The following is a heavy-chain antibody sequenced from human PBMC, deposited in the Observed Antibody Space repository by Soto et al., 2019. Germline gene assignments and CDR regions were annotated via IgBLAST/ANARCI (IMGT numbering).Heavy chain of an antibody. CDR1: RFTFSTYW. J-gene: IGHJ4*02. Sequence: GGSLRLSCAASRFTFSTYWMHWVRQAPGKGLVGVSRVNSDGTTTTYADSVKGRFTISRDNRKDTLYLQMNSLREEDTAVYYCARVAAAGNTFDYWGQGTLVTVSS. D-gene: IGHD6-13*01. CDR2: VNSDGTTT. CDR3: ARVAAAGNTFDY. V-gene: IGHV3-74*01.